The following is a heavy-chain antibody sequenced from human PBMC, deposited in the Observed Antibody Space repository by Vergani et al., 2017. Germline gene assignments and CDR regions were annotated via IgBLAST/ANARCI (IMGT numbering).Heavy chain of an antibody. D-gene: IGHD2-15*01. CDR3: ARVIKNCSGGSCYFVFDY. CDR2: ISYDGSNK. V-gene: IGHV3-30-3*01. Sequence: VQLVESGGGVVQPGRSLRLSCAASGFTFSSYAMHWVRQAPGKGLEWGAVISYDGSNKYYADSVKGRFTISRDNSKNTLYLQMNSLRAEDTAVYYCARVIKNCSGGSCYFVFDYWGQGTLVTVSS. J-gene: IGHJ4*02. CDR1: GFTFSSYA.